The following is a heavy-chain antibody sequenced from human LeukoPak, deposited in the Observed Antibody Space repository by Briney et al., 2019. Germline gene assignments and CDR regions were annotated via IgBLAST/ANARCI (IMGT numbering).Heavy chain of an antibody. J-gene: IGHJ4*02. CDR2: IYTSGST. V-gene: IGHV4-4*07. CDR1: GGSISSYY. CDR3: ARESKYYGSGSYYKTIDY. D-gene: IGHD3-10*01. Sequence: SETLSLTCTVSGGSISSYYWSWIRQPAGKGLEWIGRIYTSGSTNYNPSLKSRVTMSVDTSKNQFSLKLSSVTAADTAVYYCARESKYYGSGSYYKTIDYWGQGTLVTVSS.